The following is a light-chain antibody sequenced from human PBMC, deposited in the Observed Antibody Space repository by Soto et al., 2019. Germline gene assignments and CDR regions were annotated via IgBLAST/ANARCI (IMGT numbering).Light chain of an antibody. CDR3: QQRRVWPLT. J-gene: IGKJ4*01. CDR2: DAS. V-gene: IGKV3-11*01. CDR1: QSVSNY. Sequence: VLTQSPATLSLSPGERATLSCRASQSVSNYLAWYQQRPGQAPRLLIYDASNRATGIPPRFSASGSRTDFTLTISSLEPEDFAVYYCQQRRVWPLTFGGGTKVEIK.